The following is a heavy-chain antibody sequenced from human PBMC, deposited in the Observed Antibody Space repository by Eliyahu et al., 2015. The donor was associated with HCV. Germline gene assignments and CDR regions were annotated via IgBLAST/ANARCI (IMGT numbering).Heavy chain of an antibody. J-gene: IGHJ4*02. CDR2: ISYDGSNK. D-gene: IGHD2/OR15-2a*01. Sequence: QVQLVESGGGVVQPGRSLRLSCAASGFTFSSYAMHWVRQAPGKGLEWVAVISYDGSNKYYADSVKGRFTISRDNSKNTLYLQMNSLRAEDTAVYYCARGGAVEESDYWGQGTLVTVSS. CDR3: ARGGAVEESDY. CDR1: GFTFSSYA. V-gene: IGHV3-30*04.